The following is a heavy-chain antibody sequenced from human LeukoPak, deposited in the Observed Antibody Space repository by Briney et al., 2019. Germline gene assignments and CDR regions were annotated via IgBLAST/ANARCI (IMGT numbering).Heavy chain of an antibody. J-gene: IGHJ4*02. CDR3: ARVNNWNEGPQYVLINTYYFDY. D-gene: IGHD1-1*01. V-gene: IGHV3-21*01. CDR2: ISSSSSYI. Sequence: ETLSLTCTVSGGSVSSSSYYWGWIRQPPGKGLEWVSSISSSSSYIYYADSVKGRFTISRDNAKNSLYLQMNSLRAEDTAVYYCARVNNWNEGPQYVLINTYYFDYWGQGTLVTVSS. CDR1: GGSVSSSS.